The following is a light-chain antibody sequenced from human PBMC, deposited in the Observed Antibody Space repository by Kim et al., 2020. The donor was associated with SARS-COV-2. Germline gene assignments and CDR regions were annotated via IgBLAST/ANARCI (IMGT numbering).Light chain of an antibody. CDR3: QQTCISPFT. J-gene: IGKJ3*01. Sequence: DIQMTQSPSSLSASVGDRVTITCRTSQNINSHLNWYHQKPGRAPKLLIYAASTLQGGVPSRFSGSGSETDFTLTISSLQPEDFATYFCQQTCISPFTLGPGTKVDIK. CDR2: AAS. CDR1: QNINSH. V-gene: IGKV1-39*01.